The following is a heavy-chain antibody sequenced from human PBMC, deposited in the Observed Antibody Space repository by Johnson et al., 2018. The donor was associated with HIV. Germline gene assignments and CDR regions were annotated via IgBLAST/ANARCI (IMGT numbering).Heavy chain of an antibody. V-gene: IGHV3-66*01. CDR1: GFTFSSYA. J-gene: IGHJ3*02. Sequence: VQLVESGGGLVQPGGSLRLSCAASGFTFSSYAMSWVRQAPGKGLEWVSVIYSGGSTYYADSVKGRFTISRDNSKNTLYLQMNSLRAEDTAVHYCARENQDAFDIWGQGTMVTVSS. CDR2: IYSGGST. CDR3: ARENQDAFDI.